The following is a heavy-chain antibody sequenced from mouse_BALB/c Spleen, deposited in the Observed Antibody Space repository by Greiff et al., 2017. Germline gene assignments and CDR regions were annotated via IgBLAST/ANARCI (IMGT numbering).Heavy chain of an antibody. J-gene: IGHJ2*01. CDR3: ARDYYGSSY. CDR2: IRNKANGYTT. V-gene: IGHV7-3*02. Sequence: EVHLVESGGGLVQPGGSLRLSCATSGFTFTDYYMSWVRQPPGKALEWLGFIRNKANGYTTEYSASVKGRFTISRDNSQSILYLQMNTLRAEDSATYYCARDYYGSSYWGQGTTLTVSS. CDR1: GFTFTDYY. D-gene: IGHD1-1*01.